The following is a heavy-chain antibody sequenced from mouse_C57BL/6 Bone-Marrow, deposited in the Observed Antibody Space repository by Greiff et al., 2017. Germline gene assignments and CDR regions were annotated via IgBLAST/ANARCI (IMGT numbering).Heavy chain of an antibody. CDR3: ARVPITTVVAHYFDY. Sequence: VQLVESGAELARPGASVKLSCKASGYTFTSYGISWVKQRTGQGLEWIGEIYPRSGNTYYNEKFKGKATLTADKYSSTAYMELRSLTSEDSAVYFCARVPITTVVAHYFDYWGQGTTLTVSS. J-gene: IGHJ2*01. V-gene: IGHV1-81*01. D-gene: IGHD1-1*01. CDR2: IYPRSGNT. CDR1: GYTFTSYG.